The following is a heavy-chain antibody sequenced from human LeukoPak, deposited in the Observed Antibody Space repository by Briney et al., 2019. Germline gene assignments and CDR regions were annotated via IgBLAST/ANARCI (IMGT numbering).Heavy chain of an antibody. Sequence: GGSLRLSCAASGFTFSSYSINWVRQAPGKGLEWVSSISSSISYIYYADSVKGRFTISRDNAQNSVYLQMNSLRAEDTAVYYCARDRVELPYYYYYGMDVWGQGTTVTVSS. D-gene: IGHD1-7*01. V-gene: IGHV3-21*06. CDR1: GFTFSSYS. J-gene: IGHJ6*02. CDR3: ARDRVELPYYYYYGMDV. CDR2: ISSSISYI.